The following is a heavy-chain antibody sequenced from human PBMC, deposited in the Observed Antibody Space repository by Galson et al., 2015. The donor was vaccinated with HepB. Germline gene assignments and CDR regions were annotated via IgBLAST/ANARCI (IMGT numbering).Heavy chain of an antibody. CDR1: GDSLNAVA. V-gene: IGHV1-24*01. CDR3: ATDTDGGSYSYGMDV. J-gene: IGHJ6*02. Sequence: SVKVSCKVIGDSLNAVAIHWVRQTPTKGLEWVGGYDPEEGETVYAEEFQGRVTMTEDTTTDTAYIELSSLRSEDTALFYCATDTDGGSYSYGMDVWDQGTTVTVSS. CDR2: YDPEEGET. D-gene: IGHD4-23*01.